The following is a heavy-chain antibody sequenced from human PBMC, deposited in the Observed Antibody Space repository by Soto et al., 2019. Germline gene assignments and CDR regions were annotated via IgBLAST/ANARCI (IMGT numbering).Heavy chain of an antibody. D-gene: IGHD4-17*01. CDR1: GGSISSYY. CDR3: ARYDYGDPSVMDV. J-gene: IGHJ6*04. CDR2: IYYSGST. V-gene: IGHV4-59*08. Sequence: QVQLQESGPGLVKPSETLSLTCTVSGGSISSYYWSWIRQPPGKGLEWIGYIYYSGSTNYNPSLKSRVTISVDTSKNQFSLKLSSVTAADTAVYYCARYDYGDPSVMDVWGKGTTVTVSS.